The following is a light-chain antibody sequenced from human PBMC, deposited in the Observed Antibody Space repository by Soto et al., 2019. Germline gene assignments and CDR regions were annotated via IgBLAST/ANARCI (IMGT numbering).Light chain of an antibody. CDR1: QTISNY. J-gene: IGKJ2*02. V-gene: IGKV1-39*01. CDR2: AAS. Sequence: DIQMTQSPSSLSASIGDRVTITCRASQTISNYLNWYQQKPGDAPKILIYAASTLQSGVPSRFSGSGSGTDFTLTINSLHPEDFATYYCQQTFNLPRTFGQGTKLE. CDR3: QQTFNLPRT.